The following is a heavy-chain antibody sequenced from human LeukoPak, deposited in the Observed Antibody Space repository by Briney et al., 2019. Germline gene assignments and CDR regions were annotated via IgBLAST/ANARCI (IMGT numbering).Heavy chain of an antibody. CDR3: ARDPGYCSGGSCQYYYYYMDV. D-gene: IGHD2-15*01. CDR1: GFTFSSYG. V-gene: IGHV3-23*01. J-gene: IGHJ6*03. Sequence: GGSLRLSCAASGFTFSSYGMHWVRQAPGKGLEWVSAFSGSGGSTYYADSVKGRFTISRDNSKNSLYLQMNSLRAEDTAVYYCARDPGYCSGGSCQYYYYYMDVWGKGTTVTVSS. CDR2: FSGSGGST.